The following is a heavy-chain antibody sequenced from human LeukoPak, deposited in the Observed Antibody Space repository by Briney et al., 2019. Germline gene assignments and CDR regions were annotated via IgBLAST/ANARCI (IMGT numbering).Heavy chain of an antibody. CDR2: IYTSGST. J-gene: IGHJ6*03. CDR1: GGSISSGSYY. CDR3: AKGIVVVPAAIQEGYYYYMDV. V-gene: IGHV4-61*02. Sequence: PSETLSLTCTVAGGSISSGSYYWSWIRQPAGKGLEWIGRIYTSGSTNYNPSLKSRVTISVDTSKNQFSLKLSSVTAADTAVYYCAKGIVVVPAAIQEGYYYYMDVWGKGTTVTVSS. D-gene: IGHD2-2*02.